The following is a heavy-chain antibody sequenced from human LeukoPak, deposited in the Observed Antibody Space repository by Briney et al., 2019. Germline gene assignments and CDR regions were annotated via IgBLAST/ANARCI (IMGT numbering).Heavy chain of an antibody. Sequence: ASVKVSCKASGYTFTGYYMHWVRQAPGQGLEWMGWINPNSGGTNYAQKFQGRVTMTRDTSISTAYMELSRLRSDDTAVYYCAVTPPLLLWFGEYDYWGQGTLVTVSS. CDR1: GYTFTGYY. CDR3: AVTPPLLLWFGEYDY. D-gene: IGHD3-10*01. CDR2: INPNSGGT. V-gene: IGHV1-2*02. J-gene: IGHJ4*02.